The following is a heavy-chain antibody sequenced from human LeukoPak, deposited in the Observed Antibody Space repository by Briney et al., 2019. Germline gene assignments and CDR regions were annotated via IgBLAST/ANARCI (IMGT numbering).Heavy chain of an antibody. J-gene: IGHJ3*02. CDR3: ARGIYSSHAFDI. CDR2: IYYSGST. Sequence: SETLSLTCTVSGGSISSYYWNWIRQPPGKGLEWIGYIYYSGSTNYNPSLKSRVTMSIGTSKNQFSLKLSSVTAADTAVYYCARGIYSSHAFDIWGQGTMVTVSS. V-gene: IGHV4-59*01. D-gene: IGHD6-19*01. CDR1: GGSISSYY.